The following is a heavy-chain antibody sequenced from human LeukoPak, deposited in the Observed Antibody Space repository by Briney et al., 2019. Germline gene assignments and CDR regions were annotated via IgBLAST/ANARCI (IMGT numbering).Heavy chain of an antibody. CDR1: GGSIRSDTYY. D-gene: IGHD2-15*01. J-gene: IGHJ4*02. CDR2: ISYSEST. CDR3: GRLSLMGGNYFDY. Sequence: ASETLSLTCTVSGGSIRSDTYYWGWIRRPPGKGLEWIGRISYSESTYYNPSLKSRVTISVDTSKNQFSLKLNSVTAADTAIYYCGRLSLMGGNYFDYWGQGTLVTVSS. V-gene: IGHV4-39*01.